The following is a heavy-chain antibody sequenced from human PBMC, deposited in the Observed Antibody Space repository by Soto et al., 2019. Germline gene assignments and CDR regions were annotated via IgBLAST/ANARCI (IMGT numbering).Heavy chain of an antibody. CDR2: ISSSSSTI. CDR3: ARDRRLHYYYYGMDV. CDR1: GFTFSSYS. J-gene: IGHJ6*02. V-gene: IGHV3-48*02. Sequence: GGSLRLSCAASGFTFSSYSMNWVLQAPWKGLEWVSYISSSSSTIYYADSAKGRFTISRDNAKNSLYLQMNSLRDEDTAVYYCARDRRLHYYYYGMDVWGQGTTVTVSS.